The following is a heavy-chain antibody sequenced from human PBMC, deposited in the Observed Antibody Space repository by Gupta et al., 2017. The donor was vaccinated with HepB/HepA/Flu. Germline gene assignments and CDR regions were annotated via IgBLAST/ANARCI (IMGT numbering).Heavy chain of an antibody. V-gene: IGHV4-39*01. CDR2: IYYSGST. D-gene: IGHD5-18*01. CDR3: ARQVDTAMGDNWFDP. CDR1: GGSISSSSYY. Sequence: QLQLQESGPGLVKPSETLSLTCTVSGGSISSSSYYWGWIRQPPGKGLEWIGSIYYSGSTYYNPSLKSRVTISVDTSKNQFSLKLSSVTAADTAVYYCARQVDTAMGDNWFDPWGQGTLVTVSS. J-gene: IGHJ5*02.